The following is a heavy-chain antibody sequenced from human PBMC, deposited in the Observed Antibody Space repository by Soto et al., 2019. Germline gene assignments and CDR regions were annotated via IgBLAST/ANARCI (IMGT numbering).Heavy chain of an antibody. J-gene: IGHJ4*02. CDR3: ARHSPYYYDSSGTFPGDY. D-gene: IGHD3-22*01. CDR1: GYSFTSYW. V-gene: IGHV5-51*01. Sequence: GESLKISCKGSGYSFTSYWIGWVRQMPGKGLEWMGIIYPGDSDTRYSPSFEGQVTISADKSITTAYLQWSSLKASDTAMYYCARHSPYYYDSSGTFPGDYWGQGTLVTVLL. CDR2: IYPGDSDT.